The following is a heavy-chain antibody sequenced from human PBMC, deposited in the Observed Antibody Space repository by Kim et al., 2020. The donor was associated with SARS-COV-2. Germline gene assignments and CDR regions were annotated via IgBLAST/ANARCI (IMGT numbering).Heavy chain of an antibody. Sequence: YYADSVKGRFTISRDNAKSSLYLQMNSLRDDDTAVYYCARDYYGDYYFDYWGQGTLVTVSS. CDR3: ARDYYGDYYFDY. V-gene: IGHV3-48*02. J-gene: IGHJ4*02. D-gene: IGHD4-17*01.